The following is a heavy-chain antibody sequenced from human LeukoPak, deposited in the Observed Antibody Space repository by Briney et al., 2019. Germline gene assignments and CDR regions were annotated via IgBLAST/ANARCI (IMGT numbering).Heavy chain of an antibody. CDR1: GGSISSYY. J-gene: IGHJ4*02. Sequence: SETLSLTCTVSGGSISSYYWSWIRQPPGKGLEWIGYIYYSGSTNYNPSLKSRVTISVDTSKNQFSLKLSSVTAADTAVYYCARGDRWLASFDYWGQGTLVTVSS. CDR2: IYYSGST. CDR3: ARGDRWLASFDY. D-gene: IGHD6-19*01. V-gene: IGHV4-59*01.